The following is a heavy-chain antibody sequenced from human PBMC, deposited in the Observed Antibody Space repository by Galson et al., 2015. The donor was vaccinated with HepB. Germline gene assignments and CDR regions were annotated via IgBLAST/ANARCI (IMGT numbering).Heavy chain of an antibody. V-gene: IGHV3-30-3*01. CDR2: ISHDGTKK. Sequence: SLRLSCAAPGFAFSTYAMHWVRQAPGKGLEWVAAISHDGTKKYYADSVKGRFTISRDNSKNTLYMQMNSLKVKDTAVYYCASGIVPAAKGQGGDYWGQGTLVTVSS. CDR3: ASGIVPAAKGQGGDY. J-gene: IGHJ4*02. CDR1: GFAFSTYA. D-gene: IGHD2-2*01.